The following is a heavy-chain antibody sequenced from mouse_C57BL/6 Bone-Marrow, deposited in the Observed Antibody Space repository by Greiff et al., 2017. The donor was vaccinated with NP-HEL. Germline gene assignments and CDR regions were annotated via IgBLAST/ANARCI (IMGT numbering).Heavy chain of an antibody. CDR2: IHPSDSDT. D-gene: IGHD1-1*01. J-gene: IGHJ1*03. V-gene: IGHV1-74*01. CDR1: GYTFTSYW. Sequence: QVQLQQPRAELVKPGASVKVSCKASGYTFTSYWMHWVKQRPGQGLEWIGRIHPSDSDTNYNQKFKGKATLTVDKSSSTAYMQLSSLTSEDSAVYYCAIPLITYARGYFDVWGTGTTVTVSS. CDR3: AIPLITYARGYFDV.